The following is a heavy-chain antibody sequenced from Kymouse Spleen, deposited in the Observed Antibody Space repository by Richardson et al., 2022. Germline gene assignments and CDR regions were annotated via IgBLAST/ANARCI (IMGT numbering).Heavy chain of an antibody. Sequence: EVQLVESGGGLVQPGRSLRLSCAASGFTFDDYAMHWVRQAPGKGLEWVSGISWNSGSIGYADSVKGRFTISRDNAKNSLYLQMNSLRAEDTALYYCAKDMGNPHYYYYGMDVWGQGTTVTVSS. J-gene: IGHJ6*02. V-gene: IGHV3-9*01. D-gene: IGHD1-14*01,IGHD7-27*02. CDR2: ISWNSGSI. CDR1: GFTFDDYA. CDR3: AKDMGNPHYYYYGMDV.